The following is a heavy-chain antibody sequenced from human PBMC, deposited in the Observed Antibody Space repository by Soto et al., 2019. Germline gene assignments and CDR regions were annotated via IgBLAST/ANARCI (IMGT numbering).Heavy chain of an antibody. Sequence: ASVKVSCKVSGYTLTELSMHWVRQAPGKGLEWMGGFDPEDGETIYAQKFQGRVTMTEDTSTDTVYMELSSLRSEDTAVYYCATVPGGGDEEDYFDYWGQGTLVTVSS. J-gene: IGHJ4*02. CDR2: FDPEDGET. CDR1: GYTLTELS. CDR3: ATVPGGGDEEDYFDY. V-gene: IGHV1-24*01. D-gene: IGHD2-21*01.